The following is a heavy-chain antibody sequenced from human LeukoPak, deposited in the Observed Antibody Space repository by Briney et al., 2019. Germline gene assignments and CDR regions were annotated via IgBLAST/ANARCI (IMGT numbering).Heavy chain of an antibody. D-gene: IGHD3-22*01. Sequence: GASVKVSCKASGYTFTGYYMHWVRQAPRQGLEWMGWINPNGGGTNYAQKFQGRVTMTRDTSISTAYMELSRLRSDDTAVYYCARTQDDSSAPDYWGQGTLVTVSS. CDR3: ARTQDDSSAPDY. J-gene: IGHJ4*02. CDR2: INPNGGGT. V-gene: IGHV1-2*02. CDR1: GYTFTGYY.